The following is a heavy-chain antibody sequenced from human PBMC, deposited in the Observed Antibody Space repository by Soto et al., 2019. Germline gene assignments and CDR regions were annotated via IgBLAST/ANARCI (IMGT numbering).Heavy chain of an antibody. CDR3: AKNLPTSQWPTTEPFDY. CDR1: GFTFSSYA. V-gene: IGHV3-23*01. CDR2: ISGSGGST. Sequence: GGSLRLSCAASGFTFSSYAMGWVRQAPGKGLEWVSAISGSGGSTYYADSVKGRFTISRDNSKNTLYLQMNSLRAEDTAVYYCAKNLPTSQWPTTEPFDYWGQGTLVTVSS. D-gene: IGHD6-19*01. J-gene: IGHJ4*02.